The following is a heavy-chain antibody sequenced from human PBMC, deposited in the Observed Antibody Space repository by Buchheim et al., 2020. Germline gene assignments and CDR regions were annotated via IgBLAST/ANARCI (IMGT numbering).Heavy chain of an antibody. J-gene: IGHJ4*02. D-gene: IGHD3-3*01. V-gene: IGHV1-46*01. CDR3: ARDARSAYPRWVGFDY. CDR1: GYTFTSYY. CDR2: INPSGGST. Sequence: QVQLVQFGAEVKKPGASVKVSCKASGYTFTSYYMHWVRQAPGQGLEWMGIINPSGGSTSYAQKFQGRVTMTRDTSTSTVYMELSSMRSEDTAVYYCARDARSAYPRWVGFDYWGQGTL.